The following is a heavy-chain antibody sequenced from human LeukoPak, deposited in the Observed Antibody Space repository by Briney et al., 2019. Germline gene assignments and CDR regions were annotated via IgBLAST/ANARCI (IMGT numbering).Heavy chain of an antibody. CDR2: INPNSGGT. CDR3: ARALDDYGDYFDY. D-gene: IGHD4-17*01. J-gene: IGHJ4*02. CDR1: GYTFTGYY. Sequence: ASVKVSCKTSGYTFTGYYMHWVRQAPGQGLEWMGRINPNSGGTNYAQKLQGRVTMTTDTSTSTAYMELRSLRSDDTAVYYCARALDDYGDYFDYWGQGTLVTVSS. V-gene: IGHV1-2*06.